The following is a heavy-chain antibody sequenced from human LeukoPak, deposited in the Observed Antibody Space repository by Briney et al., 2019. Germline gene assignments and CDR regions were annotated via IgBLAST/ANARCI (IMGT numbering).Heavy chain of an antibody. D-gene: IGHD4-11*01. CDR1: GFSFTSFG. J-gene: IGHJ5*02. V-gene: IGHV1-18*04. CDR2: ISTYTGVT. CDR3: ARDSDYSGNGNGDWFDP. Sequence: ASVKVSLNSAGFSFTSFGFTWAWLPPGPGHEWMGRISTYTGVTHDAEKFEDRVTMSIDTSTTPAYMELRSLRYDDTAVYYCARDSDYSGNGNGDWFDPWGQGTVVTVSS.